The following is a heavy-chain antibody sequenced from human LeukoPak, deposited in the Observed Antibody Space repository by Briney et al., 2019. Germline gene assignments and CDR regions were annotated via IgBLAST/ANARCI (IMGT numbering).Heavy chain of an antibody. CDR2: IYSGGST. V-gene: IGHV3-53*05. D-gene: IGHD6-13*01. CDR3: AKSRDSSRLLDY. CDR1: EFSVGSNY. J-gene: IGHJ4*02. Sequence: PGGSLRLSCAASEFSVGSNYMTWVRQAPGKGLEWVSLIYSGGSTYYADSVKGRFTISRDNSKNSLYLQMNSLRAEDTALYYCAKSRDSSRLLDYWGQGTLVTVSS.